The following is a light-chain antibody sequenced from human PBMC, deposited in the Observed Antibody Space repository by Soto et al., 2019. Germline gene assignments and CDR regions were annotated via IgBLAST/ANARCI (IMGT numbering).Light chain of an antibody. CDR1: SSDVGGYNY. CDR2: EVS. Sequence: QSVLTQPDSVSGAPGQSITISCTGTSSDVGGYNYVSWFQQHPGKAPKLKIYEVSNRPSGVSNRFSGSQSGYTASLTISELQAEDEADYYCTSFTSSSTWVFGGGTKLTVL. CDR3: TSFTSSSTWV. V-gene: IGLV2-14*03. J-gene: IGLJ3*02.